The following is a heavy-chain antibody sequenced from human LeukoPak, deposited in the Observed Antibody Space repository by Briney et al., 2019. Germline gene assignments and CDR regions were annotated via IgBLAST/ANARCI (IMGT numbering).Heavy chain of an antibody. Sequence: ASVKVSCKASGYTFTSYGISWVRQAPGQGLEWMGWISGYNGNTNYAQKLQGRVTMTRDTSISTAYMELSRLRSDDTAVYYCARDLEESGWFGELLTLPDYWGQGTLVTVSS. V-gene: IGHV1-18*01. D-gene: IGHD3-10*01. CDR1: GYTFTSYG. J-gene: IGHJ4*02. CDR2: ISGYNGNT. CDR3: ARDLEESGWFGELLTLPDY.